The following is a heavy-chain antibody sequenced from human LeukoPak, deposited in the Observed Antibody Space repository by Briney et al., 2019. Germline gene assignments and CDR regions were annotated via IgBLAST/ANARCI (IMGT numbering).Heavy chain of an antibody. CDR3: ARDRGELRFLEWFPGCAFDI. CDR2: INPNSGGT. J-gene: IGHJ3*02. V-gene: IGHV1-2*02. Sequence: ASVKVSCKASGYTFTGYYMHWVRQAPGQGLEWMGWINPNSGGTNYAQKFQGRVTMTRDTSISTAYMELSRLRSDDTAVYYCARDRGELRFLEWFPGCAFDIWGQGTMVTVSS. D-gene: IGHD3-3*01. CDR1: GYTFTGYY.